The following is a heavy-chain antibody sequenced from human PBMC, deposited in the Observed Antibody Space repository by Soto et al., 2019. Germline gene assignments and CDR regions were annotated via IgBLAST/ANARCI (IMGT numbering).Heavy chain of an antibody. CDR2: ISSSGVT. D-gene: IGHD5-12*01. V-gene: IGHV1-18*04. J-gene: IGHJ4*02. Sequence: QVRLVQSGPEVKKPEASVKVSCKASGYTFSSSAISWVRQAPGQGPEWMGWISSSGVTNYAQNFQGRVTLTVDSSTTTAYMEMRSLSSADTAIYDCARDHGGYGTFDYWGQGTLVTVSS. CDR3: ARDHGGYGTFDY. CDR1: GYTFSSSA.